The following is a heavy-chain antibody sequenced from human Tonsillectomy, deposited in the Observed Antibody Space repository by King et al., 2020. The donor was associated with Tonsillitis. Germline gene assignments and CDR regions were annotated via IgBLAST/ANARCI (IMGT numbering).Heavy chain of an antibody. D-gene: IGHD6-13*01. CDR2: ISGSGGTT. J-gene: IGHJ5*02. Sequence: VQLVESGGGLVQPGGSLRLSCAASGFTFSNYAMSWVRQAPGEGLEWVSAISGSGGTTYYADSVKGRFTLSRDNSKNTLYLQMNSLRAEDKAVYYCAKEGSAGGPTWFDPWGHGTLVTVSS. CDR1: GFTFSNYA. CDR3: AKEGSAGGPTWFDP. V-gene: IGHV3-23*04.